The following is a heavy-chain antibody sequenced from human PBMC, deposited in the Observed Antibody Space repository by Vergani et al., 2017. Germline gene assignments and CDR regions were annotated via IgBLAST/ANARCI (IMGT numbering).Heavy chain of an antibody. CDR1: GFSFSSHA. CDR2: ISNDGSKK. Sequence: QVQLAESGGGRVQPGRSLRLSCAASGFSFSSHAIHWVRPAPGKGLEWVAVISNDGSKKYYADSVKGRFTISRDNSKNTLDLQMNSLRTQDTAVYYCAKAGSVTSGSLQYNFYRDVWGKGTTVT. V-gene: IGHV3-30*18. CDR3: AKAGSVTSGSLQYNFYRDV. J-gene: IGHJ6*03. D-gene: IGHD3-10*01.